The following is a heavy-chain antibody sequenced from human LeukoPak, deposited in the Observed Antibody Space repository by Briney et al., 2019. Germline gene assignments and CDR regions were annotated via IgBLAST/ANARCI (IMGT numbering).Heavy chain of an antibody. J-gene: IGHJ6*02. V-gene: IGHV1-2*02. D-gene: IGHD2-2*01. CDR3: TRDHCSYINCYEGYYHGMDV. Sequence: ASVKVSCKASGYTFTGYYMHWVRQAPGQGLEWMGWINPNTGATDIAQKFQGRVTMTRDTSISAAYMELSRLRSDDTAVYYCTRDHCSYINCYEGYYHGMDVWGQGTTVTVSS. CDR2: INPNTGAT. CDR1: GYTFTGYY.